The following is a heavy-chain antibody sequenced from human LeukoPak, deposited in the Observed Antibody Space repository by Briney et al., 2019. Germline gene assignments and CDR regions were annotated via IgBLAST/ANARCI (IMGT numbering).Heavy chain of an antibody. J-gene: IGHJ5*02. CDR1: GYTFTSYG. V-gene: IGHV1-18*01. CDR3: ARSELRYFDWLLMNNWFDP. CDR2: ISAYNGNT. D-gene: IGHD3-9*01. Sequence: ASVKVSCKASGYTFTSYGISWVRQAPGQGLEWMGWISAYNGNTKYAQKLQGRVTMTTDPSTSTAYMELRSLRSDDTAVYYCARSELRYFDWLLMNNWFDPWGQGTLVTVSS.